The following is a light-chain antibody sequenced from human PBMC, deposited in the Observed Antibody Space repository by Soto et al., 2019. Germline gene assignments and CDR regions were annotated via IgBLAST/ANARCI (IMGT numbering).Light chain of an antibody. CDR3: QQHTT. Sequence: DTQMTQSPSTLSASVGDRVTITCRGSQGISSWLAWYQLKPGKAPRLLIYKASSLASGVPSRFSGGGSGTEFTLTISSLQPEDVATYHCQQHTTFGQGTKVEI. CDR2: KAS. CDR1: QGISSW. V-gene: IGKV1-5*03. J-gene: IGKJ1*01.